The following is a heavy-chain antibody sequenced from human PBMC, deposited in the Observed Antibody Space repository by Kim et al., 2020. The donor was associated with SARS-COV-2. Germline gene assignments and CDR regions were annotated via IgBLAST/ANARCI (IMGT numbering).Heavy chain of an antibody. Sequence: GGSLRLSCAASGFTFSDYYMSWIRQAPGKGLEWVSYISSSSSYTNYADSVKGRFTISRDNAKNSLYLQMNSLRAEDTAVYYCARGPRYQLLYYYGMDVWGQGTTVTVSS. V-gene: IGHV3-11*06. D-gene: IGHD2-2*01. J-gene: IGHJ6*02. CDR2: ISSSSSYT. CDR1: GFTFSDYY. CDR3: ARGPRYQLLYYYGMDV.